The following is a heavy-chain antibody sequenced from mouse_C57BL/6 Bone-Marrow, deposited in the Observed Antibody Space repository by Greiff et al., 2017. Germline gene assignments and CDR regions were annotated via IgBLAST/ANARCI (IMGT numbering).Heavy chain of an antibody. D-gene: IGHD1-1*01. CDR1: GYTFTDYE. V-gene: IGHV1-15*01. CDR3: TRRRGGYYGSSYYAMDY. Sequence: QVHVKQSGAELVRPGASVTLSCKASGYTFTDYEMHWVKQTPVHGLEWIGAIDPETGGTAYNQKFKGKAILTADKSSSTAYMELRSLTSEDSAVYYCTRRRGGYYGSSYYAMDYWGQGTSVTVSS. CDR2: IDPETGGT. J-gene: IGHJ4*01.